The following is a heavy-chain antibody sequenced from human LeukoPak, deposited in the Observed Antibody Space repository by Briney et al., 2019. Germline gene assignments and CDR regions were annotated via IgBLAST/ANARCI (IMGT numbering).Heavy chain of an antibody. CDR1: GLTVSSNF. D-gene: IGHD1-1*01. Sequence: GGSLRLSCAASGLTVSSNFMTWVRQAPGKGLEWVSAMYSGGSTFYADSVRGRFNISRDNSKKTMFLQMSSLRVEDAAVYYCASSGTASRGGMDVWGQGTTVTVSS. V-gene: IGHV3-66*01. CDR2: MYSGGST. CDR3: ASSGTASRGGMDV. J-gene: IGHJ6*02.